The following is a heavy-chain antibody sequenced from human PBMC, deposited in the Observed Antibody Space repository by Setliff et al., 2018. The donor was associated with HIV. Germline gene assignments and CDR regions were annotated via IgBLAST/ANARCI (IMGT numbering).Heavy chain of an antibody. CDR2: IRSKSIGGTT. Sequence: QPGGSLRLSCTASGFSFDDYALTWVRQAPGKGLEWVGFIRSKSIGGTTDYGASVKGRFTISRDDSKTIAYLQMNSLTTEDTAIYYCAKDIDLGRANFYYYMDVWGKGTTVTVSS. CDR1: GFSFDDYA. V-gene: IGHV3-49*04. CDR3: AKDIDLGRANFYYYMDV. J-gene: IGHJ6*03. D-gene: IGHD7-27*01.